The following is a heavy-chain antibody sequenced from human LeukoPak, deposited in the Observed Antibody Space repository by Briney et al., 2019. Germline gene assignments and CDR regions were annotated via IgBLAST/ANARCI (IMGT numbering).Heavy chain of an antibody. Sequence: PGGSLRLSCAASGFTFSDYYMSWIRQAPGKGLEWVSYISSSSSYTNYADSVKGRFTISRDNAKNSLYLQTNSLRAEDTAVYYCAREYYYDSSSDPFDYWGQGILVTVSS. CDR1: GFTFSDYY. CDR2: ISSSSSYT. J-gene: IGHJ4*02. D-gene: IGHD3-22*01. CDR3: AREYYYDSSSDPFDY. V-gene: IGHV3-11*06.